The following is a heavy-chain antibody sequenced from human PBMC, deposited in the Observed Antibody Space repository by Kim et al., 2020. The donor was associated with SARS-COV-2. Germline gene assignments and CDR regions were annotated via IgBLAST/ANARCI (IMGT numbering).Heavy chain of an antibody. J-gene: IGHJ4*02. V-gene: IGHV4-39*01. Sequence: SETLSLTCTVSGGSISSSSYYWGWIRQPPGKGLEWIGSIYYSGSTYYNPSLKSRVTISVDTSKNQFSLKLSSVTAADTAVYYCARYYDFWSGYYSFDYCGQGTLVTVSS. CDR2: IYYSGST. CDR1: GGSISSSSYY. CDR3: ARYYDFWSGYYSFDY. D-gene: IGHD3-3*01.